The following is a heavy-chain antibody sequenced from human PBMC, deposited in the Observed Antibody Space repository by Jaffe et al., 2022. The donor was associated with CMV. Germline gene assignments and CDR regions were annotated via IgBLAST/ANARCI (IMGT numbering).Heavy chain of an antibody. D-gene: IGHD3-22*01. CDR2: IDPSDSYT. CDR3: AARIVVVMGDYYYYMDV. J-gene: IGHJ6*03. CDR1: GYSFTSYW. V-gene: IGHV5-10-1*03. Sequence: EVQLVQSGAEVKKPGESLRISCKGSGYSFTSYWISWVRQMPGKGLEWMGRIDPSDSYTNYSPSFQGHVTISADKSISTAYLQWSSLKASDTAMYYCAARIVVVMGDYYYYMDVWGKGTTVTVSS.